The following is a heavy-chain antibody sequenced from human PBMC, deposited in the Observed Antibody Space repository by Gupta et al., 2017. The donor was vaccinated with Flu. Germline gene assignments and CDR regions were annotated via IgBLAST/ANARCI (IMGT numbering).Heavy chain of an antibody. J-gene: IGHJ5*01. V-gene: IGHV3-23*01. D-gene: IGHD6-19*01. CDR2: ITGGTGNT. Sequence: SKEAMTWVRQGPGKGLEWVSSITGGTGNTNYADSVKGRFTISRDNSKNTLYLQMNSLRADDTAVYFCAKGKYTSGWNWFDSWGQGTLVTVSS. CDR3: AKGKYTSGWNWFDS. CDR1: SKEA.